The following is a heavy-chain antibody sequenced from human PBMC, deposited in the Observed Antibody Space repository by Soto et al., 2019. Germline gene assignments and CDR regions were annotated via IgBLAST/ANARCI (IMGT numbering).Heavy chain of an antibody. J-gene: IGHJ5*02. D-gene: IGHD4-17*01. CDR2: INGDGSST. Sequence: EVHLVESGGGLVQPGGSLRVSCAASGFIFVSYWMHWVRQVPGKGLVWISRINGDGSSTSYAESVKGRFTISRDNAKNPLYLQMNGLKAEDTAVYYCTGGKDYGDFPAWGQGTLVTVCS. CDR1: GFIFVSYW. V-gene: IGHV3-74*01. CDR3: TGGKDYGDFPA.